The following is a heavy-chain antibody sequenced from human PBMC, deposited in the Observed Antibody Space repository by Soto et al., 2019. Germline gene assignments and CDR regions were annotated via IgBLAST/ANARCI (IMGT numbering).Heavy chain of an antibody. Sequence: GGSRRCPCSPSGTILSHCTYNRVRQASATGLACFSSVSRRSVNLLSADSVKGRFTLSSDNAKNSVSLQMNSLTDEDSGIYFCGRAGDWNYVQDCWGKGTRVTIAS. CDR2: VSRRSVNL. CDR1: GTILSHCT. D-gene: IGHD1-7*01. CDR3: GRAGDWNYVQDC. J-gene: IGHJ4*02. V-gene: IGHV3-21*01.